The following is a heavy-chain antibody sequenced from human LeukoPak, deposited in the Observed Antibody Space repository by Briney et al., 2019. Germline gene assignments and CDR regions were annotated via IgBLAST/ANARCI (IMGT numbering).Heavy chain of an antibody. D-gene: IGHD6-13*01. V-gene: IGHV4-59*05. CDR3: ARQSGSSTWSSDY. CDR1: GGSISSYY. CDR2: IYYSGST. Sequence: SETLSLTCTVSGGSISSYYWSWIRQPPGKGLEWIGSIYYSGSTYYNPSLKSRVTISVDTSKNQFSLKLSSVTAADTAVYYCARQSGSSTWSSDYWGQGTLVTVSS. J-gene: IGHJ4*02.